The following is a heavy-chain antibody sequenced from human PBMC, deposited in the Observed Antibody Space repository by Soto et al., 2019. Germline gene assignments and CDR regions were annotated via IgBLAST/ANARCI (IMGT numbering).Heavy chain of an antibody. CDR2: IYYSGST. CDR3: ARVRKQQLAIDY. Sequence: SETLSLTCTVSGGSISSYYWSWIRQPPGKGLEWIGYIYYSGSTNYNPSLKSRVTISVDTSKNQFSLKLSSVTAADTAVYYCARVRKQQLAIDYWGQGTLVNVSS. D-gene: IGHD6-13*01. J-gene: IGHJ4*02. V-gene: IGHV4-59*01. CDR1: GGSISSYY.